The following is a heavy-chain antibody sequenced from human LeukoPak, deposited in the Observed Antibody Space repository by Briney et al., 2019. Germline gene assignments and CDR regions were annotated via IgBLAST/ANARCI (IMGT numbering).Heavy chain of an antibody. V-gene: IGHV1-18*01. CDR2: ISAYNGNT. Sequence: GASVKVSCKASGYTFTSYGISWVRQAPGQGLEWMGWISAYNGNTNYAQKLQGRVTMTTDTSTSTAYMELRSLRSDDTAVYYCARGGHFFGVVTNDYYFDYWGQGTLVTVSS. D-gene: IGHD3-3*01. J-gene: IGHJ4*02. CDR1: GYTFTSYG. CDR3: ARGGHFFGVVTNDYYFDY.